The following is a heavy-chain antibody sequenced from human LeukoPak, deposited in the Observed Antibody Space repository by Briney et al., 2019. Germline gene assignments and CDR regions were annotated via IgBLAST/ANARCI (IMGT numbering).Heavy chain of an antibody. D-gene: IGHD3-3*01. CDR1: GFTLSNHA. CDR2: ISDDGNNK. J-gene: IGHJ4*02. Sequence: SGGSLRLSCAASGFTLSNHAIHWVRQAPGKGLEWVAVISDDGNNKYYADSVKGRFTISRDSSKNTLYLQINSLRVEDTAIYYCARDVGRGSYFDYWGQGALVTVSS. CDR3: ARDVGRGSYFDY. V-gene: IGHV3-30*04.